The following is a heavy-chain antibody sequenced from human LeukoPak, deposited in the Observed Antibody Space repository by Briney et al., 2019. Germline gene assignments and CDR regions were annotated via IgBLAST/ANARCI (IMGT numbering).Heavy chain of an antibody. Sequence: SETLSLTCAVSGGSISSSNLWSWVRQPPGKGLEWIGEIYHSGSTNYIPSLKSRVTISVDKSKNQFSLRLSSVTAADTAVYYCASKWLGLNYWGRGSLVTVSS. CDR3: ASKWLGLNY. CDR1: GGSISSSNL. J-gene: IGHJ4*02. D-gene: IGHD6-19*01. V-gene: IGHV4-4*02. CDR2: IYHSGST.